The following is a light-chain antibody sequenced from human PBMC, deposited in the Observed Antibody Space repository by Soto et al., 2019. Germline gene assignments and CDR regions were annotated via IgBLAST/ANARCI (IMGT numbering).Light chain of an antibody. J-gene: IGKJ4*01. CDR2: AAS. V-gene: IGKV1D-12*01. CDR1: QNIDNS. CDR3: QQAYTFPLT. Sequence: GDRVTITCRASQNIDNSLVWYQQKAGKAPQLLIYAASSLQSGVPPRFSGTRSGTEFTLTVNNLQSEDFAFYYCQQAYTFPLTFGGGTKVEVK.